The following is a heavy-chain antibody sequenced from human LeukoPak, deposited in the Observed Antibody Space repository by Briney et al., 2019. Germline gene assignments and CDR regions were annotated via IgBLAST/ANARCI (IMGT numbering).Heavy chain of an antibody. Sequence: SETLSLTCTVYGGSFTDYFWTRLRHSPGKGLEWIGEINDDSGDTNYNPSLNSRVSISLEKSKNQFSLELKSVTAADTAVYYCARGRIAKIVVVHSFSYGMDVWGQGTTVTVSS. J-gene: IGHJ6*02. D-gene: IGHD3-22*01. CDR3: ARGRIAKIVVVHSFSYGMDV. V-gene: IGHV4-34*01. CDR2: INDDSGDT. CDR1: GGSFTDYF.